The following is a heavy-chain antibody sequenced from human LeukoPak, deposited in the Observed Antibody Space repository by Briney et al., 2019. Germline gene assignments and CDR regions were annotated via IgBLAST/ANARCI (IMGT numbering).Heavy chain of an antibody. CDR1: GYTFSNFA. D-gene: IGHD2-2*01. CDR3: ARDGTSTDDY. Sequence: GASVKVSCKASGYTFSNFAISWVRQAPGQGLEWMGWISGNNDNPNYGQKFQGRFTVTSDSSTRTAYMELKRLRSDDTAVYYCARDGTSTDDYWGQGTLVTVSS. CDR2: ISGNNDNP. J-gene: IGHJ4*02. V-gene: IGHV1-18*01.